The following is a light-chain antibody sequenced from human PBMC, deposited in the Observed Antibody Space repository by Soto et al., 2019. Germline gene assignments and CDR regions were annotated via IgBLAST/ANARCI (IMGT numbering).Light chain of an antibody. CDR3: SSYARNTLEL. Sequence: QSALTQPASVSGSPGQSITISCSGTSNDVGSYSLVSWYQQHPGKVPKLIIYEVSKRPFGVSHRFSGSKSGYTASLTISGLQPEDEADYYCSSYARNTLELFGGGTQLTVL. CDR2: EVS. CDR1: SNDVGSYSL. J-gene: IGLJ2*01. V-gene: IGLV2-23*02.